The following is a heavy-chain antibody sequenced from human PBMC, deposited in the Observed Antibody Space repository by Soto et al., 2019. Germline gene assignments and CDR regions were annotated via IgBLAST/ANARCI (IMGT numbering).Heavy chain of an antibody. V-gene: IGHV4-39*01. D-gene: IGHD2-21*02. CDR3: VRLVGGVHCTDFNCYSGH. CDR1: GGSISGTSYY. J-gene: IGHJ4*02. CDR2: VYYSGSS. Sequence: QLQLQESGPGLVKPSETLSLTCTVSGGSISGTSYYWGWIRQSPGKGLEWIGSVYYSGSSYYNPYLKSRAAVSVDTSKNQFSLRLTSVTATDTAIYYCVRLVGGVHCTDFNCYSGHWGPGTLVTVSS.